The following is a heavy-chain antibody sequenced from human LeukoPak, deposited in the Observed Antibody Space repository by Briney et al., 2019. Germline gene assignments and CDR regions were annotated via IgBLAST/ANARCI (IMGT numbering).Heavy chain of an antibody. J-gene: IGHJ3*02. V-gene: IGHV4-59*08. Sequence: SETLSLTCTVSGGSISSYYWSWIRQPPGKGLEWIGYIYYGGSTNYNPSLKSRVTISVDTSKNQFSLKLSSVTAADTAVYHCARSWGIYCSGGSCYSGDAFDIWGQGTMVTVSS. CDR1: GGSISSYY. CDR2: IYYGGST. CDR3: ARSWGIYCSGGSCYSGDAFDI. D-gene: IGHD2-15*01.